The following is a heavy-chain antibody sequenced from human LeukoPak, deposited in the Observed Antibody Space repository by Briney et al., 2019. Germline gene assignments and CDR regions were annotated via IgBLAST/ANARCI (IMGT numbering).Heavy chain of an antibody. CDR3: AKGRFKWLDILDY. D-gene: IGHD5-12*01. V-gene: IGHV3-30*02. J-gene: IGHJ4*02. CDR2: IRYDGSNK. CDR1: GFTFSSYG. Sequence: PGGSLRLSCAASGFTFSSYGMHWVRQAPGKGLEWVAFIRYDGSNKYYADSVKGRFTISRDNSKNTLYLQMNSLRAEDTAVYYCAKGRFKWLDILDYWGQGTLVTVSS.